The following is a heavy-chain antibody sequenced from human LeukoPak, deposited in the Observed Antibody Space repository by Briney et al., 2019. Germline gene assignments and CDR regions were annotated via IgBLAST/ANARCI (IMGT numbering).Heavy chain of an antibody. V-gene: IGHV3-7*01. CDR3: AREAHYYGSGSYDXFXX. Sequence: GGSLRLSCAASGFTFSNYWMSWVRQAPGTGLEWVANIKQDGSGKYYVDSVKGRFTISRDNAKNSLYLQMNSLRAEDTAVYYCAREAHYYGSGSYDXFXXWGQXXMVT. D-gene: IGHD3-10*01. CDR2: IKQDGSGK. CDR1: GFTFSNYW. J-gene: IGHJ3*01.